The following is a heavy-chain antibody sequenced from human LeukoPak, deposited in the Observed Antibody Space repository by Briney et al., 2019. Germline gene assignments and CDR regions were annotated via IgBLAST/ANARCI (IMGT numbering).Heavy chain of an antibody. Sequence: PSETLSLTCAVSGYSISSGYYWGWIRPPPGKGLEWIGSIYHSGSTFYNPSLKSRVTISVDTSKNQFSLRLRSVTAADTAVYYCARHEAEMATILGSYWGQGTLVTVSS. CDR3: ARHEAEMATILGSY. CDR1: GYSISSGYY. CDR2: IYHSGST. J-gene: IGHJ4*02. D-gene: IGHD5-24*01. V-gene: IGHV4-38-2*01.